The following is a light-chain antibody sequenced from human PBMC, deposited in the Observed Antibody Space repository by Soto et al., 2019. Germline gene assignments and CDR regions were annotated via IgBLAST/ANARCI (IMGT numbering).Light chain of an antibody. V-gene: IGKV1-39*01. Sequence: DIQMTQSPSSLSASVGDRVPITCRASQSINYYLSWFQQKQGKTPKLLIRAASSVQSGVPSRVSGSGSGTEFTLTISSLQSEDFATYDGKQNYRTFRTVGQGTKMEIK. CDR2: AAS. CDR3: KQNYRTFRT. CDR1: QSINYY. J-gene: IGKJ2*01.